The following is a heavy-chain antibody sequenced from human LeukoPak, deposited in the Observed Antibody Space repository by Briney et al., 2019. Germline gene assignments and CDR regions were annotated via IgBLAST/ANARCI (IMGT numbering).Heavy chain of an antibody. Sequence: PSETLSLTCTVSGGSISSYYWSRIRQPPGKGLEWIGYIYYSGSTNYNPSLKSRVTISVDTSKNQFSLKLSSVTAADTAVYYCARYIAVAGTFDYWGQGTLVTVSS. CDR3: ARYIAVAGTFDY. CDR1: GGSISSYY. V-gene: IGHV4-59*01. D-gene: IGHD6-19*01. CDR2: IYYSGST. J-gene: IGHJ4*02.